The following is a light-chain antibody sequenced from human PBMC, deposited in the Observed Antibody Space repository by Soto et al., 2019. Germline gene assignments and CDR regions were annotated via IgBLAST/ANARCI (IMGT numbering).Light chain of an antibody. CDR3: QSYDSSLSGSL. Sequence: QSVLTQPPSASGTPGQRVTISCSGSSSNIGNNPVNWFQQLPGTAPKLLIYANFIRPSGVPDRFSGSKSGASASLTITGLQPEDEADYSCQSYDSSLSGSLFGGGTKLTVL. CDR1: SSNIGNNP. J-gene: IGLJ3*02. V-gene: IGLV1-40*01. CDR2: ANF.